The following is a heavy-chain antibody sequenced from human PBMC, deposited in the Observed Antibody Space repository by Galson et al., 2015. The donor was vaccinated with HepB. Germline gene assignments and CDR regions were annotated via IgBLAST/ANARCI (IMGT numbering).Heavy chain of an antibody. Sequence: QSGAEVKKPGESLRISCEGSGYSFTTYWITWVSQMTGKGMEWMGRIDPSDSETNYSPSFQGHVTISADKSVNTAYLQWNSLKASDTAMYYCARQWRNGCSGGSCPDYWGQGTLVTVSS. D-gene: IGHD2-15*01. J-gene: IGHJ4*02. V-gene: IGHV5-10-1*01. CDR2: IDPSDSET. CDR3: ARQWRNGCSGGSCPDY. CDR1: GYSFTTYW.